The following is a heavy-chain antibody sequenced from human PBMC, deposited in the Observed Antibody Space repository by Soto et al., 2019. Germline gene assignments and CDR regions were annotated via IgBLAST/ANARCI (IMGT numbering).Heavy chain of an antibody. J-gene: IGHJ4*02. Sequence: GGSLRLSCAASGFKFSNYAMSWVRQAPGKGLEWVSLISATGGGTYYADPVKGRFTISRDNSHNTLYLQVHSLTAEDTAVYYCAKDRRAGGNSAFYFDFWGQGAQVTVSS. CDR3: AKDRRAGGNSAFYFDF. CDR1: GFKFSNYA. V-gene: IGHV3-23*01. CDR2: ISATGGGT. D-gene: IGHD3-16*01.